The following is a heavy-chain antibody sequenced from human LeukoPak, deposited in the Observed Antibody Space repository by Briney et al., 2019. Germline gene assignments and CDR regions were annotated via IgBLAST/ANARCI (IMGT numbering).Heavy chain of an antibody. CDR1: GYTFTNYG. V-gene: IGHV1-18*01. CDR2: SSVYNGNT. J-gene: IGHJ4*02. CDR3: ARDYFSRQYYDSSGLLWY. D-gene: IGHD3-22*01. Sequence: GASVKVSCKASGYTFTNYGLNWVRQAPGQGLEWMGWSSVYNGNTKNAQKLQGRVTMTTDTSTSTAYMELRSLRSDDTAVYYCARDYFSRQYYDSSGLLWYWGQGTLVTVSS.